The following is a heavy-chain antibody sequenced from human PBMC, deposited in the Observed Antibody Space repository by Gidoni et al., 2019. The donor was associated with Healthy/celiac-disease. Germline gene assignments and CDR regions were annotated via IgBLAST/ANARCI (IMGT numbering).Heavy chain of an antibody. CDR1: GYTFTSYD. CDR3: ARGIAARLYYYYGMDV. Sequence: QVQLVQSGAEVKKPGASVKVACMASGYTFTSYDINWVRQATGQGLEWMGWMNPNSGNTGYAQKFQGRVTMTRNTSISTAYMELSSLRSEDTAVYYCARGIAARLYYYYGMDVWGQGTTVTVSS. D-gene: IGHD6-6*01. J-gene: IGHJ6*02. V-gene: IGHV1-8*01. CDR2: MNPNSGNT.